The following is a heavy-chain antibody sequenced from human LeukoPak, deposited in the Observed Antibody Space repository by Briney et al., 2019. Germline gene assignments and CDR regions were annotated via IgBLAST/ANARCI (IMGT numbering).Heavy chain of an antibody. CDR2: ISAYNGNT. Sequence: ASVKVSCKASGYTFTSYGISWVRQAPGQGLEWMGWISAYNGNTNYAQKFQGRVTITTDESTSTAYMELSSLRSEDTAVYYCARVVEGNDYWGQGTLVTVSS. V-gene: IGHV1-18*01. D-gene: IGHD3-10*01. CDR3: ARVVEGNDY. J-gene: IGHJ4*02. CDR1: GYTFTSYG.